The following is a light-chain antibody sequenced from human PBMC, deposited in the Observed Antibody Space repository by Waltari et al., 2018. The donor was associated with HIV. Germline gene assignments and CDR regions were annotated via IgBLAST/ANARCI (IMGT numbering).Light chain of an antibody. Sequence: QSSLTQPASVPGSPGQSITISCTGTSSHPGNYNLVSWYQLYPGKAPKLIIYEDNKRPSGVSNPFSGSKSADTASLTISGLQAEDEADYYCCAYAGGLEFGGGTKLTVL. V-gene: IGLV2-23*01. CDR2: EDN. CDR1: SSHPGNYNL. CDR3: CAYAGGLE. J-gene: IGLJ2*01.